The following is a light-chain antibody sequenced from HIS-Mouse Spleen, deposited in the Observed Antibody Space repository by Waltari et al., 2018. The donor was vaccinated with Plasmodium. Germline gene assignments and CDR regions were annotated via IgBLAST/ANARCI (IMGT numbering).Light chain of an antibody. CDR2: GKN. CDR3: NSRDSSGNHVV. CDR1: SLRSYY. Sequence: SSELTQDPAVSVALGQTVRTTCQGDSLRSYYASWYQQKPGQAPVLVIYGKNNRPSGIPDLFSGPSSGNTASLTITGAQAEDEADYYCNSRDSSGNHVVFGGGTKLTVL. J-gene: IGLJ2*01. V-gene: IGLV3-19*01.